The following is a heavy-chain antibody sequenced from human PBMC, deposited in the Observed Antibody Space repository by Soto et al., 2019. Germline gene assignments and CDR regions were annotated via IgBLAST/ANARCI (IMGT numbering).Heavy chain of an antibody. J-gene: IGHJ4*02. V-gene: IGHV3-21*01. Sequence: PGGSVRLSCAASGLTFSSYSMNWVRQAPGKGLEWVSSISSSSSYIYYADSVKGRFTISRDNAKNSLHLQMNSLRAEDTAVYYCARLPRQWMTPIDYWGQGTLVTVSS. D-gene: IGHD6-19*01. CDR1: GLTFSSYS. CDR3: ARLPRQWMTPIDY. CDR2: ISSSSSYI.